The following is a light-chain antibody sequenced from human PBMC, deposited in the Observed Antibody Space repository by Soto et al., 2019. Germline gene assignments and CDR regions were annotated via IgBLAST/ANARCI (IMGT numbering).Light chain of an antibody. J-gene: IGLJ1*01. Sequence: QSALTQPASVSGSPGQSITISCAGTSRDVGGYNYVSWYQQYPGKAPKVIISEVTNRPSGVPNRFSGSKSGNTASLTISGLQAEDEADYYCSSYTSSITYVFGTGTKLTVL. V-gene: IGLV2-14*01. CDR1: SRDVGGYNY. CDR3: SSYTSSITYV. CDR2: EVT.